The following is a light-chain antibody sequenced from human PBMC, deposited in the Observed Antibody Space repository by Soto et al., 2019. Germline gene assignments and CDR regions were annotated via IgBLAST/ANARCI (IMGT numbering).Light chain of an antibody. Sequence: IVVRQSPGTLSLSPGERATLSCRASQSVRSSHLAWYQQMPGQAARLLIYGTSNRATGIPDRFSGSGSGTDFTITISRLEPEDCEVDDGQQYSNSPLTFGGGTKVDIK. CDR2: GTS. V-gene: IGKV3-20*01. J-gene: IGKJ4*01. CDR1: QSVRSSH. CDR3: QQYSNSPLT.